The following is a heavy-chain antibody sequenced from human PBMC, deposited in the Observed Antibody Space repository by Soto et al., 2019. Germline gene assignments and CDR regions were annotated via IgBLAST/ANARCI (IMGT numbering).Heavy chain of an antibody. CDR2: IGSGGRFI. J-gene: IGHJ5*02. Sequence: EVQLVESGGGLVKPGGSLRLSCAASGFPFSSYSMNWVRQAPGKGLEWVSSIGSGGRFIFYADSVKGRFTISRDNAKNSLYLQMSSLRAEDTAGYFCAREGSAVVVAASDNWFDPWGQGTLVTVSS. CDR1: GFPFSSYS. D-gene: IGHD2-15*01. V-gene: IGHV3-21*01. CDR3: AREGSAVVVAASDNWFDP.